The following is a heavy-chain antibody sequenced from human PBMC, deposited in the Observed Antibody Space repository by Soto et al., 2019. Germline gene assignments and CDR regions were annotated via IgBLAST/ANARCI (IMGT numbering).Heavy chain of an antibody. J-gene: IGHJ4*02. Sequence: SETLSLTCAVSGGSVSNNDWSRWLRHPAGNGLWWIGKLHHSRGTNYNPSLESRISISGDKSKNELSLVLNSVTADDTAVYYFPKNSAYALDYWGQGTLVTVS. CDR2: LHHSRGT. CDR3: PKNSAYALDY. D-gene: IGHD5-12*01. CDR1: GGSVSNNDW. V-gene: IGHV4-4*02.